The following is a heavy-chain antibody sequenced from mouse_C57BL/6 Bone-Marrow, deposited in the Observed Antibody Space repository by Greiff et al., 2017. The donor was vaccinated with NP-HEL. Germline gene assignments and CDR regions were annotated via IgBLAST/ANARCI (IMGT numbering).Heavy chain of an antibody. CDR3: ARHGYDKSWFAY. CDR2: ISNGGGST. Sequence: EVKVVESGGGLVQPGGSLKLSCAASGFTFSDYYMYWVRQTPEKRLEWVAYISNGGGSTYYPDTVKGRFTISSDNAKNTLYLQMSRLKSEDTAMYYCARHGYDKSWFAYWGQGTLVTVSA. D-gene: IGHD2-2*01. J-gene: IGHJ3*01. V-gene: IGHV5-12*01. CDR1: GFTFSDYY.